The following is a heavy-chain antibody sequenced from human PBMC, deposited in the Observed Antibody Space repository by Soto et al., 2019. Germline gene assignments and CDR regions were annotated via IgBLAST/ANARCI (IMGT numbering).Heavy chain of an antibody. CDR1: GGSFSRSSHY. CDR3: ARDYYDSSVLHDYYYGMDV. J-gene: IGHJ6*02. V-gene: IGHV4-39*02. CDR2: IYYSGST. D-gene: IGHD3-22*01. Sequence: LSLTCTVPGGSFSRSSHYWGWIRQPPGQGLAWIGSIYYSGSTYYNPSLKRRGTISVDTSKDQCSLKLSSVTAADTAVYYCARDYYDSSVLHDYYYGMDVWGQGTTGTVSS.